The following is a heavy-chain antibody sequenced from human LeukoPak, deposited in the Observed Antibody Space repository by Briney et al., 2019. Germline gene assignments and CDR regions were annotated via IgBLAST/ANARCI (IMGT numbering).Heavy chain of an antibody. CDR1: GSTFSSYA. V-gene: IGHV3-23*01. Sequence: PGGSLRLSCAASGSTFSSYAMSWVRQAPGKGLEWVSGITGSGGSTYYADSVKGRFTISRDNSKNTLHLQMNSLRAEDTAVYYCARGRPGDYFDPWGQGILVTVAS. CDR3: ARGRPGDYFDP. CDR2: ITGSGGST. D-gene: IGHD1-1*01. J-gene: IGHJ4*02.